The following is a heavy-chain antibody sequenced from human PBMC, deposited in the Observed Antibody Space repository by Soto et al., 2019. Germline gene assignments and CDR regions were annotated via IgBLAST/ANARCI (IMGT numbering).Heavy chain of an antibody. J-gene: IGHJ6*02. CDR1: GYTFTGYY. D-gene: IGHD6-6*01. V-gene: IGHV1-2*04. CDR2: INPNSGGT. Sequence: GSSVKVPCKASGYTFTGYYMHWVRQAPGQGLEWMGWINPNSGGTNYAQKFQGWVTMTRDTSISTAYMELSRLRSDDTAVYYCATPRPWGMDVWGQGPALTVPS. CDR3: ATPRPWGMDV.